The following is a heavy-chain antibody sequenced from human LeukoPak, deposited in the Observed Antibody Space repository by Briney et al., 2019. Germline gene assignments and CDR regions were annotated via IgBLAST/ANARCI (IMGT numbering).Heavy chain of an antibody. D-gene: IGHD3-3*01. CDR3: ATNKPERVDAWSGTFDY. CDR1: GFTFSTYW. CDR2: INQDGGVQ. J-gene: IGHJ4*02. V-gene: IGHV3-7*01. Sequence: PGGSLRLSCAASGFTFSTYWMTWVRQAPGKGLEWVANINQDGGVQHYVDSVKGRFTVSRDNTKNSLYLQMNSLRADDTAVYYCATNKPERVDAWSGTFDYWGQGPLVTVSS.